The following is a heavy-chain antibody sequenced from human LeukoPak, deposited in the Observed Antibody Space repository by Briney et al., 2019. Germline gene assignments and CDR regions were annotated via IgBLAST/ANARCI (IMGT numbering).Heavy chain of an antibody. Sequence: GESLKISCKGSGYSFTSYWIGWVRPMPGKGLAWMGIIYPGDSDTRYSPSFQGQVTISADKSISTAYLQCSSLKASDTAMYYCARNAIAAAGRSYYYYMDVWGKGTTVTVSS. D-gene: IGHD6-13*01. CDR2: IYPGDSDT. CDR3: ARNAIAAAGRSYYYYMDV. CDR1: GYSFTSYW. V-gene: IGHV5-51*01. J-gene: IGHJ6*03.